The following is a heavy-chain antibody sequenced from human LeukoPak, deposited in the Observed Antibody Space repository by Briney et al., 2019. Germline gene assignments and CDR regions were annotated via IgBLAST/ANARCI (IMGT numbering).Heavy chain of an antibody. CDR1: GFTFSGYA. D-gene: IGHD3-22*01. Sequence: GGSLRLSCAASGFTFSGYAMNWVRQAPGKGLEWVSSISGGGNTFYADSVKGRFTISRENAKNSLYLQMNSLRAEDTAVYYCARASTYYYDSSGYYFDYWGQGTLVTVSS. V-gene: IGHV3-21*04. CDR2: ISGGGNT. J-gene: IGHJ4*02. CDR3: ARASTYYYDSSGYYFDY.